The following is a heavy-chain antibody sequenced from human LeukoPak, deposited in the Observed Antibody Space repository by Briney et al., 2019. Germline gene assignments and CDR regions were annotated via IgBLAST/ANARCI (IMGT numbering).Heavy chain of an antibody. Sequence: ASVKVSCKASGGTFNNYAISWVRQAPGQGLEWMGGIIPIFGTAKYAQKFQGKVTITADESTNTAYLELSSLRSEDTAVYYCARNERYGDTRLYHFDYWGQGTLVTVSS. CDR3: ARNERYGDTRLYHFDY. D-gene: IGHD4-17*01. J-gene: IGHJ4*02. CDR2: IIPIFGTA. V-gene: IGHV1-69*13. CDR1: GGTFNNYA.